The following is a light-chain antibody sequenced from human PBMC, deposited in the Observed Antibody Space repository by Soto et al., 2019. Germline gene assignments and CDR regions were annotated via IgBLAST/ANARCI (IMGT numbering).Light chain of an antibody. Sequence: QSVLTQPASVSGSPGQSITISCTGTSSDVGNYNLVSWYQHHPGKAPKLMIYEANRRPSGVANRFSGSRSGNTASLTISGLQAEDESDYYCCSYAGSGTWVFGGGTQLTVL. CDR1: SSDVGNYNL. CDR3: CSYAGSGTWV. J-gene: IGLJ3*02. V-gene: IGLV2-23*01. CDR2: EAN.